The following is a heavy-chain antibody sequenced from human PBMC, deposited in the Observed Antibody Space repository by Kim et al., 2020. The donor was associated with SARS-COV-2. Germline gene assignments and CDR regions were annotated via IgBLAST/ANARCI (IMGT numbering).Heavy chain of an antibody. J-gene: IGHJ4*02. D-gene: IGHD3-10*01. CDR1: GYTFRGYY. Sequence: ASVKVSCKASGYTFRGYYMHWVRQAPGQGLEWMGRINPNRGGTNYAQKFQGRVTMTRDTSISTAYMELSSLRSDDTAVYYCATDYSGSGSYYNCWGQGTLVTVSS. V-gene: IGHV1-2*06. CDR3: ATDYSGSGSYYNC. CDR2: INPNRGGT.